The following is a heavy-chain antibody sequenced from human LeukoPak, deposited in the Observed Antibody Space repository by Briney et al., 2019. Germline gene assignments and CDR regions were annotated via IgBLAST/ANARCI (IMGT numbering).Heavy chain of an antibody. CDR3: ARFVTRGSFFNDY. J-gene: IGHJ4*02. V-gene: IGHV3-21*01. Sequence: GGSLRLSCAASGFTFSSYSMNWVRQAPGKGLEWVSSISSSSSYIYYADSVKGRFTISRDNAKNSLYLQMNGLRAEDTAVYYCARFVTRGSFFNDYWGQGTLVTVSS. CDR1: GFTFSSYS. D-gene: IGHD3-3*02. CDR2: ISSSSSYI.